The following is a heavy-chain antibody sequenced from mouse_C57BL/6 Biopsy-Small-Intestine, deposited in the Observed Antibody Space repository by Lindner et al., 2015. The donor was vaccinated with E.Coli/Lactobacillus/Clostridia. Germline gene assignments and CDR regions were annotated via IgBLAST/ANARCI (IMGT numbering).Heavy chain of an antibody. V-gene: IGHV1-80*01. J-gene: IGHJ2*01. Sequence: VQLQESGAELVKSGASVKISCKTSGYAFSNYWMNWVKQRPGKGLEWIGQIFPGDGDTDYNGKFKGKATLTADKSSSTAYMQLSSLTSEDSAVYFCVRGERGDFDYWGQGTTLTVSS. CDR3: VRGERGDFDY. CDR2: IFPGDGDT. CDR1: GYAFSNYW.